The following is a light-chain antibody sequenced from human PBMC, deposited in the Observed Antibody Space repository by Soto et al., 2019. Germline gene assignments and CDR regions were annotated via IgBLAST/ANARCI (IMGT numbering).Light chain of an antibody. Sequence: DIQMTQSPSSLSASVGDRVTITCRTSQSISSYLNWYQQKPGKAPKLLIYAASSLPSGVPSRFSGSGSGSDFSLTISSLQPEDFATYYCQQSYSTLLTFGGVTKVEIK. V-gene: IGKV1-39*01. CDR1: QSISSY. CDR3: QQSYSTLLT. CDR2: AAS. J-gene: IGKJ4*01.